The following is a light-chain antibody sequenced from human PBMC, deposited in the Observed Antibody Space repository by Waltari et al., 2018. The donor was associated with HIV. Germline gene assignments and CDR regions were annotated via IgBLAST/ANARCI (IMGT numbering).Light chain of an antibody. CDR3: QSADSSGTSVE. V-gene: IGLV3-25*03. CDR2: KDS. J-gene: IGLJ2*01. Sequence: SSELTQPPSVSVSPGQTAKITCPGAILPTQSEYWYQQKPGQAPVLIIKKDSERPSGIPERFSGSTSGTIVTLTITGVQTEDEADYYCQSADSSGTSVEFGGGTKLTVL. CDR1: ILPTQS.